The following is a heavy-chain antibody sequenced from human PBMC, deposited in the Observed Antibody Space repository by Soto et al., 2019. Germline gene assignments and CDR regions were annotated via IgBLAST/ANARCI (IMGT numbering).Heavy chain of an antibody. CDR3: AKLPTTKYDFGTYYYYYYLDV. CDR2: IGGGGDST. CDR1: GFTFSSYA. J-gene: IGHJ6*03. D-gene: IGHD3-3*01. Sequence: VQLLESGGGLVQPEGSLRLSCAASGFTFSSYAMTWVRQAPGKGLEWVSGIGGGGDSTYYADSVKGRFTISRDNSKNTLFLQMDSLRADDTAVYYCAKLPTTKYDFGTYYYYYYLDVWGKGTTVTVSS. V-gene: IGHV3-23*01.